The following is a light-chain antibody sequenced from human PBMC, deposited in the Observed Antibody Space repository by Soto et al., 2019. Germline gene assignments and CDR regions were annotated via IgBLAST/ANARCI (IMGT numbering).Light chain of an antibody. CDR2: AAS. CDR1: QSISSY. CDR3: QQSYSTPRT. Sequence: DIQMTHSPSSLSASVGDRVTITSRASQSISSYLNWYQQKPGKAPKLLIYAASSLQSGVPSRFSGSGSGTDSTLTISSLQPEDFATYYCQQSYSTPRTFGQGTKVDIK. J-gene: IGKJ1*01. V-gene: IGKV1-39*01.